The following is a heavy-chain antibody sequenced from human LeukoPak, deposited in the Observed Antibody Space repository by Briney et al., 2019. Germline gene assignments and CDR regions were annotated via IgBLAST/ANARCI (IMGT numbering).Heavy chain of an antibody. CDR3: LALSVGVVAVSSGDY. CDR1: GITVSRNY. Sequence: PGGSLRLSCAASGITVSRNYMSWVRQPPGKGLEWVGRVKSKTDGGTADYAAPVKGRFTISRDDSKNTLFLQMNSLQTEDTAVYYCLALSVGVVAVSSGDYLGQGTLVTVSS. D-gene: IGHD2-15*01. J-gene: IGHJ4*02. CDR2: VKSKTDGGTA. V-gene: IGHV3-15*01.